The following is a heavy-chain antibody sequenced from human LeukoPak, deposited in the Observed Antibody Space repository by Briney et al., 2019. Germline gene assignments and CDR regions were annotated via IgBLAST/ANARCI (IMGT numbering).Heavy chain of an antibody. Sequence: ASVKVSCKASRYTFTDYYIHWVRQAAGQGLEWIRLIDPKSGGTNYAQKFQGRVTMTRDTSISTAYMEVSSLRSDDTAIYYCAGPSSVAARPGWVDPWGKGTLVTVSS. V-gene: IGHV1-2*02. CDR1: RYTFTDYY. D-gene: IGHD6-6*01. J-gene: IGHJ5*02. CDR3: AGPSSVAARPGWVDP. CDR2: IDPKSGGT.